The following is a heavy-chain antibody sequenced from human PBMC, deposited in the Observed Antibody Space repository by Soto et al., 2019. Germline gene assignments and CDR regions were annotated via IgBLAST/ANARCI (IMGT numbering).Heavy chain of an antibody. CDR2: IYYSGST. CDR3: ASLDTAMVISYYYGMDV. J-gene: IGHJ6*02. D-gene: IGHD5-18*01. CDR1: GGSVSSGSYY. V-gene: IGHV4-61*01. Sequence: PSETLSLTCTVSGGSVSSGSYYWSWIRQPPGKGLEWIGYIYYSGSTNYNPSLKSRVTISVDTSKNQFSLKLSSVTAADTAVYYCASLDTAMVISYYYGMDVWGQGTTVTVSS.